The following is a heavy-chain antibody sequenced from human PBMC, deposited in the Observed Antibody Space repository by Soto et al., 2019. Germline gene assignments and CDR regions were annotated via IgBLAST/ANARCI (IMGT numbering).Heavy chain of an antibody. J-gene: IGHJ4*02. CDR2: INQNGGAM. V-gene: IGHV3-7*01. D-gene: IGHD1-1*01. CDR3: ARVWNDGRFDY. Sequence: EVQLVESGGGLVQPGGSLRLSCAASGFTFINYWMTWVRQAPGKGLEWVASINQNGGAMHYVDSVKGRFTVSRDNAKNSLYLQVNSLRAADTAVFYCARVWNDGRFDYWGQGTLVTVSS. CDR1: GFTFINYW.